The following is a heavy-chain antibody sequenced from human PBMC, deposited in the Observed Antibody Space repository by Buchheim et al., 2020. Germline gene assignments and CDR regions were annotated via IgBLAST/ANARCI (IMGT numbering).Heavy chain of an antibody. CDR3: VGKGSGYNPDAFHL. J-gene: IGHJ3*01. D-gene: IGHD3-3*01. CDR2: IYYSGST. CDR1: GGSVSSGSYY. V-gene: IGHV4-61*01. Sequence: QVQLQESGPGLVKPSETLSLTCTVSGGSVSSGSYYWSWIRQPPGKGLEWIGYIYYSGSTNYNPSLKSRVTISVDTSKNQFSLKLSSVTAADTAVYYCVGKGSGYNPDAFHLWGQGT.